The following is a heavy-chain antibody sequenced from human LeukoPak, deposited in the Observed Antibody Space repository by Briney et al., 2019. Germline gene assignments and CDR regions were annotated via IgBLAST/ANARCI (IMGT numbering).Heavy chain of an antibody. V-gene: IGHV4-39*01. D-gene: IGHD2-2*01. CDR2: IYDSGST. Sequence: SETLSLTCTVSGGSISSSSYYWGWIRPPPGKGLEGIGSIYDSGSTYYNPSLKSRVTISVDTSKNQFSLKLSSVTAADTAVYYCARQGYCSSTSCLPPNYYYYYYMDVWGKGTTVTVSS. J-gene: IGHJ6*03. CDR1: GGSISSSSYY. CDR3: ARQGYCSSTSCLPPNYYYYYYMDV.